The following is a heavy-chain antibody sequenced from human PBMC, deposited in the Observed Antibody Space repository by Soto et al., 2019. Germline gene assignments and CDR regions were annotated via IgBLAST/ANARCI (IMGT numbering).Heavy chain of an antibody. CDR1: GFTFNNYA. CDR3: AKLGSSSWSPHYYFDY. V-gene: IGHV3-23*01. CDR2: ITDSGSDT. J-gene: IGHJ4*02. D-gene: IGHD2-2*01. Sequence: GSLRLSCAASGFTFNNYAMGWVRQAPEKGLEWVSAITDSGSDTYYVDSVKGRFTISRDNSKNTLYLQMNILRAEDTAVYYCAKLGSSSWSPHYYFDYWGQGTLVTVSS.